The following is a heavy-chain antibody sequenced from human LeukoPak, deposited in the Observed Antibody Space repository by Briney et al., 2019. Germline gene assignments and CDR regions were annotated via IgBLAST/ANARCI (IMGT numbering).Heavy chain of an antibody. CDR1: GGSISSYY. J-gene: IGHJ4*02. D-gene: IGHD3-16*02. V-gene: IGHV4-4*07. Sequence: SETLSLTCTVSGGSISSYYWSWIRQPAGKGLEWIGRIYTSGSTNYNPSLKSRVTMSVDTSKNQFSLKLSSVTAADTAVYYCARGRLYDYVWGSYRYSPFDYWGQGTLVTVSS. CDR2: IYTSGST. CDR3: ARGRLYDYVWGSYRYSPFDY.